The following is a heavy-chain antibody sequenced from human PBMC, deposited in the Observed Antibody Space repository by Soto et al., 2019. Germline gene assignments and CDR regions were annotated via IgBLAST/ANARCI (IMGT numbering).Heavy chain of an antibody. V-gene: IGHV3-23*01. CDR3: AKTYYSNYYYYYGLDV. J-gene: IGHJ6*02. CDR2: IRSSSGVT. D-gene: IGHD4-4*01. Sequence: EVQLLESGGGLVQPGGSLRLSCAAYGFTFTNYAMSWVRQAPGKGLEWVSTIRSSSGVTYYADSVKGRFTISRDTSKNTLYLQVNSLRAEDTAVYYCAKTYYSNYYYYYGLDVGGQGTTATGSS. CDR1: GFTFTNYA.